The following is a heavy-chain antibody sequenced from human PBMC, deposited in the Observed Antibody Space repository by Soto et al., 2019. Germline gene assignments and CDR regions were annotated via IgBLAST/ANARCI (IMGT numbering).Heavy chain of an antibody. J-gene: IGHJ4*02. D-gene: IGHD6-19*01. Sequence: QVQLVESGGGVVQPGRSLRLSCAASGFTFSSYAMHWVRQAPGKGLEWVAVISYDGSNKYYADSVKGRFTIYRDNSKDTLYLQMNRLRAEDTTVYYCARDPGSGWPPFDYWGQGNLVTVSS. CDR1: GFTFSSYA. V-gene: IGHV3-30-3*01. CDR2: ISYDGSNK. CDR3: ARDPGSGWPPFDY.